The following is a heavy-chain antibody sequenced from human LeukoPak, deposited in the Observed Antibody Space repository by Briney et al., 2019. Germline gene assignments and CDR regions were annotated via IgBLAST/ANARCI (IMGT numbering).Heavy chain of an antibody. Sequence: GGSLRLSCVASGFTFSSYSMTWVRQAPGKGLEWVANIKQDESEKFYVDSVKGRFTISRDNAKNSLYLQMNSLRAEDTALYYCARVGFSGTRKYYYYYYYMDVWGKGTTVTVSS. CDR3: ARVGFSGTRKYYYYYYYMDV. CDR2: IKQDESEK. CDR1: GFTFSSYS. J-gene: IGHJ6*03. V-gene: IGHV3-7*03.